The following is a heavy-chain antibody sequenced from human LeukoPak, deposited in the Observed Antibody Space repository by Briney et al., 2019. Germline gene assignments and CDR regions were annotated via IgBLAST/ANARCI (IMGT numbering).Heavy chain of an antibody. J-gene: IGHJ4*02. Sequence: GGSLRLSCAASGFTLSNAWMSWVRQAPGKGLEWVGRIKSKTDGGTTDYAAPVKGRFTISRDDSKNTLYLQMNSLKTEDTAVYYCTTSSSGSSFDYWGQGSLVTVSS. D-gene: IGHD6-19*01. V-gene: IGHV3-15*01. CDR1: GFTLSNAW. CDR3: TTSSSGSSFDY. CDR2: IKSKTDGGTT.